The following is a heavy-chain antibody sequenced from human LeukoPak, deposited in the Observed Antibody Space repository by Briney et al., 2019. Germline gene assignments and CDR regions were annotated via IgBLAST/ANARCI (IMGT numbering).Heavy chain of an antibody. CDR2: MNPNSGNT. J-gene: IGHJ6*03. Sequence: GASVKVSCKASGYTFTSYDINWVPQATGQGLEWMGCMNPNSGNTDYAQKFQGRVTMTRNTSISTAYMELSSLRSEDTAVYYCARGSYYGSEPYYYYYYMDVWGKGTTVTISS. D-gene: IGHD3-10*01. CDR1: GYTFTSYD. CDR3: ARGSYYGSEPYYYYYYMDV. V-gene: IGHV1-8*01.